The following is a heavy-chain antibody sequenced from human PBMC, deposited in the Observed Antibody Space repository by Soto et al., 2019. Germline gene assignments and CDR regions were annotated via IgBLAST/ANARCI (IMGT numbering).Heavy chain of an antibody. CDR1: GCSLSTRAVG. CDR2: IYWDDDT. D-gene: IGHD2-2*01. Sequence: DPPMIYPTQTLTLPSTCSGCSLSTRAVGVGWIRQPPGKALEWLAVIYWDDDTRYSPSLKIRLTITKDTSKNQVVLTVTIVHPVDTATYYCAHTSLGYCSSTSCYSSFDYLGQGTLVT. V-gene: IGHV2-5*02. CDR3: AHTSLGYCSSTSCYSSFDY. J-gene: IGHJ4*02.